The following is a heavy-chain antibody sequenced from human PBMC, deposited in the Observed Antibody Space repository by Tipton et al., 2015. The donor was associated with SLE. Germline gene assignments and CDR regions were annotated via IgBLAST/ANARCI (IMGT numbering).Heavy chain of an antibody. CDR1: GYTFTSYD. CDR3: ARGPPYDILTGGAN. D-gene: IGHD3-9*01. V-gene: IGHV1-8*01. CDR2: MNPNSGNT. Sequence: QLVQSGAEVKKPGASVKDSCKASGYTFTSYDINWVRQATGQGLERMGWMNPNSGNTGYAQKFQGRVTMTRNTSISTAYMELSSLRSEDTAVYYCARGPPYDILTGGANWGQGTLVTVSA. J-gene: IGHJ4*02.